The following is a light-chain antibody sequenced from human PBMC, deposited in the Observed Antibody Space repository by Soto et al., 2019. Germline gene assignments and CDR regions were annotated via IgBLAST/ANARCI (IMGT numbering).Light chain of an antibody. Sequence: VLTQSPGTLSLSPGESATLSCRAIQTVSITYLTWYQQKPGQAPRLLIFGASKRATGIPDRFSGSGSGTDFTLTISSLEPEDFAVYYCQQRSNWPPLTFGGGTKVDIK. CDR1: QTVSITY. J-gene: IGKJ4*01. V-gene: IGKV3D-20*02. CDR2: GAS. CDR3: QQRSNWPPLT.